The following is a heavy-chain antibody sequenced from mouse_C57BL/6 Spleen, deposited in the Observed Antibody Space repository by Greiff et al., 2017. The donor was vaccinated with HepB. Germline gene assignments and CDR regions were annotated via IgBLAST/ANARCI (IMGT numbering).Heavy chain of an antibody. CDR1: GFSLTSYG. D-gene: IGHD2-5*01. Sequence: VQLQQSGPGLVQPSQSLSITCTVSGFSLTSYGVHWVRQSPGKGLEWLGVIWSGGSTDYNAAFISRLSISKDNSKSQVFFKMNSLQADDTAIYYCARNGDSTWYFDVWGTGTTVTVSS. V-gene: IGHV2-2*01. J-gene: IGHJ1*03. CDR3: ARNGDSTWYFDV. CDR2: IWSGGST.